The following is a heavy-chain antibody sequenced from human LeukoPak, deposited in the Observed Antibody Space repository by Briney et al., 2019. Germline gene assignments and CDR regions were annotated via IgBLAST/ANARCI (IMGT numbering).Heavy chain of an antibody. D-gene: IGHD5-18*01. V-gene: IGHV3-30*02. J-gene: IGHJ1*01. CDR3: ANANGYSDGYGGPHN. CDR2: IRYGGCNK. Sequence: GGSLTLLCAACTLIHSIFGVHWPRRARGRGLEGVTFIRYGGCNKQCADPVKGRFTISRDNSKNTLYLQMNSLRAEDTAVYCCANANGYSDGYGGPHNWGQGTLVTVSS. CDR1: TLIHSIFG.